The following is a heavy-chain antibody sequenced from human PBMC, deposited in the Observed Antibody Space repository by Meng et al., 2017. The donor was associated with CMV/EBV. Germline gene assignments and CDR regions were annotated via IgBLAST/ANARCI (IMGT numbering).Heavy chain of an antibody. V-gene: IGHV4-59*01. J-gene: IGHJ5*02. CDR2: IYYSGST. D-gene: IGHD2-8*01. CDR3: ARLHPLSYCTNGVCSGPWFDP. CDR1: GGSISSYY. Sequence: QVQLQESGPGLVKPSETLSLTCTVSGGSISSYYWSWIRQPPGKGLEWIGYIYYSGSTSYNPSLKSRVTISVDTSKNQFSLKLSSVTAADTAVYYCARLHPLSYCTNGVCSGPWFDPWGQGTLVTVSS.